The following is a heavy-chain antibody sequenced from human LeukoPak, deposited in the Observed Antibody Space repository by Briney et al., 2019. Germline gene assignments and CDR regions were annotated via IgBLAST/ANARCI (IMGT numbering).Heavy chain of an antibody. CDR2: IYYSGST. D-gene: IGHD3-3*01. J-gene: IGHJ5*02. Sequence: SETLSLTCTVSGGSISSSSYYWGWIRQPPGKGPEWIGSIYYSGSTYYNPSLKSRVTISVDTSKNQFSLKLSSVTAADTAVYYCARDNYDFWSGYNRFDPWGQGTLVTVSS. V-gene: IGHV4-39*07. CDR3: ARDNYDFWSGYNRFDP. CDR1: GGSISSSSYY.